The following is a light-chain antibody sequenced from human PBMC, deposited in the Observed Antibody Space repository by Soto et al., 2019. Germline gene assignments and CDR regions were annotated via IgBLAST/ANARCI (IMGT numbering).Light chain of an antibody. CDR2: AAS. CDR3: QHYGSSSWT. V-gene: IGKV3-20*01. J-gene: IGKJ1*01. CDR1: QSVSSTY. Sequence: EIVLTQSPGTLSSSPGERATLSCRASQSVSSTYLAWYQQKPGQAPRLLISAASNMATGIPDRFSGSGSGTDFALTISRLEPEDFAVYYCQHYGSSSWTFGQGTRVEI.